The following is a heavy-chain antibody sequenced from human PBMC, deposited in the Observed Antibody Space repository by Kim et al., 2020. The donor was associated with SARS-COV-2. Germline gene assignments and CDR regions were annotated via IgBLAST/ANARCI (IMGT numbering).Heavy chain of an antibody. J-gene: IGHJ3*02. D-gene: IGHD3-22*01. CDR2: IYSGGST. Sequence: GGSLRLSCAASGFTVSSNYMTWVRQAPGKGLEWVSVIYSGGSTYYADSVKGRFTISRDNSKNTLYLQMNSLRAEDTAVYYCARARRYYDSSDYGAFDIWGQGTMVTVSS. CDR3: ARARRYYDSSDYGAFDI. CDR1: GFTVSSNY. V-gene: IGHV3-53*01.